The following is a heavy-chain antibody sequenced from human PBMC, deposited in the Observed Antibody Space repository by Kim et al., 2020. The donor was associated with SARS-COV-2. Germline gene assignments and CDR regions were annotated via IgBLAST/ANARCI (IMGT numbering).Heavy chain of an antibody. CDR3: ARGRRYSGYAGYGMDV. Sequence: LKSRVTISVDTSKNQFSLKLSSVTAADTAVYYCARGRRYSGYAGYGMDVWGQGTTVTVSS. J-gene: IGHJ6*02. V-gene: IGHV4-34*01. D-gene: IGHD5-12*01.